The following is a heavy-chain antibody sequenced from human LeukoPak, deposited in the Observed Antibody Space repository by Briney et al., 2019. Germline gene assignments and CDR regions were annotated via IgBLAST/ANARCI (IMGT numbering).Heavy chain of an antibody. Sequence: SETLSLTCTVSGESISGFYWNWIRQPPGKGLEWIGYIYHSGSTYYNPSLKSRVTISVDRSKNQFSLKLSSVTAADTAVYYCARERTTVTTSRYFDLWGRGTLVTVSS. V-gene: IGHV4-59*12. J-gene: IGHJ2*01. CDR2: IYHSGST. CDR3: ARERTTVTTSRYFDL. CDR1: GESISGFY. D-gene: IGHD4-17*01.